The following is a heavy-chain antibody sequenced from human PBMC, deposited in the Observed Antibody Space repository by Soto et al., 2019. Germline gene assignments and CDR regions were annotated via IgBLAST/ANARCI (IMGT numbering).Heavy chain of an antibody. V-gene: IGHV3-23*01. CDR1: GFTFSSYA. J-gene: IGHJ2*01. CDR2: IRGSGGST. Sequence: EVQLLESGGGLVQPGGSLRLSCAASGFTFSSYAMNWVRQAPGKGLEWVSVIRGSGGSTYYADAVKGRFTISRDNSKNTLYLLMNSLRAEDTAVYYCAKRTVGWYFDLWGRVTLVTVSS. D-gene: IGHD4-17*01. CDR3: AKRTVGWYFDL.